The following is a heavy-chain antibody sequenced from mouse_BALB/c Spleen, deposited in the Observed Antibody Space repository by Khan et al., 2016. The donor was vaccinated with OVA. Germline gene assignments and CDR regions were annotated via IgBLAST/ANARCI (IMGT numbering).Heavy chain of an antibody. CDR3: ARLAYYYDSEGFAY. CDR2: ISSGGSYT. V-gene: IGHV5-6*01. J-gene: IGHJ3*01. CDR1: GFTFSTYG. Sequence: EVELVESGGDLVKPGGSLKLSCAASGFTFSTYGMSWVRQTPDKRLEWVATISSGGSYTYYPDCVKGRFTISRDNAKNTLYLQMSSLKSDDTAIYYCARLAYYYDSEGFAYWGQGTLVTVSA. D-gene: IGHD1-1*01.